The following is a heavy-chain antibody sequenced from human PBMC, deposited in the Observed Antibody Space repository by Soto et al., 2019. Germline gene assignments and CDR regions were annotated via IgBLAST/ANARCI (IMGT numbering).Heavy chain of an antibody. CDR3: AKGYCSSTSCYKDYYYGMDV. D-gene: IGHD2-2*02. CDR2: ISWDGGST. V-gene: IGHV3-43*01. Sequence: PGGSLRLSCTASGFTFSSYPMSWVRQAPGKGLEWVSLISWDGGSTYYADSVKGRFTISRDNSKNSLYLQMNSLRTEDTALYYCAKGYCSSTSCYKDYYYGMDVWGQGTTVTVSS. CDR1: GFTFSSYP. J-gene: IGHJ6*02.